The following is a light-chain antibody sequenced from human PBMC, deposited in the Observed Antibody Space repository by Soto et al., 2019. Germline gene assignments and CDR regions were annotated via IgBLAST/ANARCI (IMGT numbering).Light chain of an antibody. CDR3: QQSYSSPPYT. V-gene: IGKV1-39*01. CDR2: AAS. J-gene: IGKJ2*01. CDR1: QSISSY. Sequence: DIQMTQSPSSLSASVGDRVTITCRASQSISSYLNWYQQKPGKAPKLLIYAASSLQSGVPSRFISSGSSIDFTITISSLQLEDFATYYCQQSYSSPPYTFAQGTKMEIK.